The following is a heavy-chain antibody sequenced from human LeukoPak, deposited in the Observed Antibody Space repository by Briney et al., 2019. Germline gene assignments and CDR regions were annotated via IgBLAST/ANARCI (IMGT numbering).Heavy chain of an antibody. CDR3: ARHRIAVRFDP. V-gene: IGHV4-34*01. CDR2: INHSGST. CDR1: GGSFSGYY. D-gene: IGHD6-19*01. J-gene: IGHJ5*02. Sequence: PSETLSLTCAVYGGSFSGYYWSWIRQPPGKGLEWIGEINHSGSTNHNPSLKSRVTISVDTSKNQLSLKLSSVTAADTAVYYCARHRIAVRFDPWGQGTLVTVSS.